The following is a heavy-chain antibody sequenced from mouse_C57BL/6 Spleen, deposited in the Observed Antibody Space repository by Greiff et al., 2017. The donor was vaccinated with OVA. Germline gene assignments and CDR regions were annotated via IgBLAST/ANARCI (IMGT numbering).Heavy chain of an antibody. CDR3: TRRGYYGYDGSAWFAY. J-gene: IGHJ3*01. CDR1: GYTFTSYW. D-gene: IGHD2-2*01. CDR2: IYPGNSDT. Sequence: VQLQQSGTVLARPGASVKMSCKTSGYTFTSYWMHWVKQRPGQGLEWIGAIYPGNSDTSYNQKFKGKAKLTAVTSASTAYMELSSLTNEDSAVYYCTRRGYYGYDGSAWFAYWGQGTLVTVSA. V-gene: IGHV1-5*01.